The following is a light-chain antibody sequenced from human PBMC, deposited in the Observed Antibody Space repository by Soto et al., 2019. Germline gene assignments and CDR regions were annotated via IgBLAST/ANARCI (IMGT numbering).Light chain of an antibody. CDR2: DAS. Sequence: EIVLTQSPATLSLSPGERATLSCRASQTVISFLAWYQHKPGQAPRLLIHDASKRATGIPDRFSGSGSGTDFTLTITSLEPEDFAVYYCQQRSSWPWTFGQGTKVSI. J-gene: IGKJ1*01. CDR3: QQRSSWPWT. V-gene: IGKV3-11*01. CDR1: QTVISF.